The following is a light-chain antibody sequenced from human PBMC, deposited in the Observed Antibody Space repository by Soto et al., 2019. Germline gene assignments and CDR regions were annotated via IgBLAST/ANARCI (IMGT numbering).Light chain of an antibody. CDR3: FSYAGSYTSV. V-gene: IGLV2-11*01. CDR2: DVS. Sequence: QSALTQPRSVSGSPGQSVTISCTGTSSDVGGYNYVSWYQQHPGKAPKLMIYDVSKRPSGVPDRFSSSKSGNTASLTISGRQAEDEADYYCFSYAGSYTSVFGTGTKLTVL. CDR1: SSDVGGYNY. J-gene: IGLJ1*01.